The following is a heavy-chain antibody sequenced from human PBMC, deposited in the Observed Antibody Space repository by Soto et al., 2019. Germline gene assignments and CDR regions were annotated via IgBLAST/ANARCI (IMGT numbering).Heavy chain of an antibody. V-gene: IGHV4-61*01. CDR3: ASPTQKSYGDYFDY. D-gene: IGHD4-17*01. CDR2: IYYSGST. Sequence: SETLSLTCTVSGGSVSSGSYYWSWIRQPPGKGLEWIGYIYYSGSTNYNPSLKSRVTISVDTSKNQFSLKLSSVTAADTAVYYCASPTQKSYGDYFDYWGQGTLVTVSS. CDR1: GGSVSSGSYY. J-gene: IGHJ4*02.